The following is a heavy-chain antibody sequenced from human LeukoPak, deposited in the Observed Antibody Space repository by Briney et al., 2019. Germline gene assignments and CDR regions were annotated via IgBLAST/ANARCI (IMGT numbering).Heavy chain of an antibody. Sequence: GGSVRLSCVASGFTFSSYEMNWVRQAPGKGLEWVSYISSSGSTIYYADSVKGRFTISRDNAKNSLYLQMNSLRAEDTAVYYCARHRVGIAADYWGQGTLVTVSS. D-gene: IGHD6-13*01. J-gene: IGHJ4*02. V-gene: IGHV3-48*03. CDR2: ISSSGSTI. CDR1: GFTFSSYE. CDR3: ARHRVGIAADY.